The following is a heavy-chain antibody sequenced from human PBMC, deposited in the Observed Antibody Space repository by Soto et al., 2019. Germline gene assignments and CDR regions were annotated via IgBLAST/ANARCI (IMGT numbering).Heavy chain of an antibody. CDR2: ISNNGDTA. V-gene: IGHV3-23*01. CDR1: GFTFSSYA. Sequence: EVQLLESGGGLVQPGGSLTLXXATSGFTFSSYAMVWVRQAAEKGLEWVASISNNGDTAYYADSVKGRFTISRGNSENTLYLQMNGLRADDTALYFCAKSRVFIGAIVTLLDSWGQGTQVTVSS. D-gene: IGHD3-16*02. CDR3: AKSRVFIGAIVTLLDS. J-gene: IGHJ4*02.